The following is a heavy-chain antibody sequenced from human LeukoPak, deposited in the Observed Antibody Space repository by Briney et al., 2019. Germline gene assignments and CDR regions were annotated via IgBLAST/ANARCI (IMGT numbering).Heavy chain of an antibody. V-gene: IGHV3-23*01. CDR3: YTPFDWLSLHY. CDR2: ISGSGGST. CDR1: GFTFSSYA. Sequence: GGSLRLSCAASGFTFSSYAMSWVRQAPGKGLEWVSAISGSGGSTYYADSVKGRFTISRDNSKNTLYLQMNSLRAEDTAVYYRYTPFDWLSLHYWGQGTLVTVSS. J-gene: IGHJ4*02. D-gene: IGHD3-9*01.